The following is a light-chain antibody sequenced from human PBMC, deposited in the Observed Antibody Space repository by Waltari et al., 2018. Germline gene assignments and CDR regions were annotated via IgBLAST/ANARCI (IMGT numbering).Light chain of an antibody. J-gene: IGLJ1*01. Sequence: QSALTQPASVSASPGQSIPISCSGTDSDVGAYDFVSWYQQHPGKAPHLIIYEVSNRPSGISNRFSASKSGNTASLTISGLQAEDEAYYYCSSYTTSSAPGVFGTGTRVTVL. CDR2: EVS. CDR3: SSYTTSSAPGV. CDR1: DSDVGAYDF. V-gene: IGLV2-14*01.